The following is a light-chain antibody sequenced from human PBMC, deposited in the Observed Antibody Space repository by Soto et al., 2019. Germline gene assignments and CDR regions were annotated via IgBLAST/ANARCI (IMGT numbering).Light chain of an antibody. Sequence: DIRMTQYPSTLSASVGDRVTITCRASQSISSWLAWYQQKPGKAPKLLIYDASTLQSGVPSRFSGSGAGTDFTLAISSLQPEDFATYYCQQSSSTPQTFGGGTKVDIK. CDR1: QSISSW. V-gene: IGKV1-39*01. CDR3: QQSSSTPQT. J-gene: IGKJ4*01. CDR2: DAS.